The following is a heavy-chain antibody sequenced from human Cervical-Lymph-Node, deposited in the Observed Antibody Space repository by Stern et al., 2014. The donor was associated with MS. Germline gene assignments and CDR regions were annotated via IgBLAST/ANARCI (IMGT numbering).Heavy chain of an antibody. CDR1: GGSFSGYY. J-gene: IGHJ4*02. V-gene: IGHV4-34*01. D-gene: IGHD3-16*02. Sequence: QVQLQQWGAGLLKPSETLSLTCAVYGGSFSGYYWSWIRQPPGKGLEWIGGINHRGSNNYNPSLKRRVTISVDTSKNQFSLKLSSVTAADTAVYYCARTYDYVWGSYPPFDYWGQGTLVTVSS. CDR3: ARTYDYVWGSYPPFDY. CDR2: INHRGSN.